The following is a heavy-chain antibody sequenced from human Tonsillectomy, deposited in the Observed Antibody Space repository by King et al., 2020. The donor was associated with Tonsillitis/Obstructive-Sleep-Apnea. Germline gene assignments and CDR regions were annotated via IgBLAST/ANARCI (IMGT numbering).Heavy chain of an antibody. CDR1: GGSISSYY. D-gene: IGHD3-3*01. J-gene: IGHJ3*02. CDR2: IYYSGST. CDR3: AREGGVWRDAFDI. V-gene: IGHV4-59*01. Sequence: VQLQESGPGLVKPSETLSLTCTVSGGSISSYYWSWIRQPPGKGLEWIGYIYYSGSTNYNPSLKSRVTISVDTSKNQFSLKLSSVTAADPAVYYCAREGGVWRDAFDIWGQGTMVTVSS.